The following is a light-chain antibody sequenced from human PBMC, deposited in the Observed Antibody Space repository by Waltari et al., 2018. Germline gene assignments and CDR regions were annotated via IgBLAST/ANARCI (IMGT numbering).Light chain of an antibody. CDR2: GAS. V-gene: IGKV4-1*01. J-gene: IGKJ3*01. CDR3: QQYYSTPFT. CDR1: LSILHSSGNMNH. Sequence: DLVMTPSPDSPPVSLGERAPNNCTYGLSILHSSGNMNHLGWYNQKSGQSPKLLIYGASTRESGVPDRFSGSGSGTDFTLTISSLQTEDVAVYYCQQYYSTPFTFGPGTKVDIK.